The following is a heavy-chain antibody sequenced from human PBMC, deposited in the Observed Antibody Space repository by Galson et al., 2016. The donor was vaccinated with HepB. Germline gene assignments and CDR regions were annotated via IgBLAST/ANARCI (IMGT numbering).Heavy chain of an antibody. CDR2: IKSKTDGGTT. CDR1: GFTFSNAW. V-gene: IGHV3-15*01. J-gene: IGHJ2*01. D-gene: IGHD2-21*01. Sequence: SLRLSCAASGFTFSNAWMSWVRQAPGKGLEWVGRIKSKTDGGTTDSAAPVKGRFTISRDDSKNTLYLQMNSLKIEDTAVYYCTTRGNSKGKQFWFFELWGRGTLVTVSS. CDR3: TTRGNSKGKQFWFFEL.